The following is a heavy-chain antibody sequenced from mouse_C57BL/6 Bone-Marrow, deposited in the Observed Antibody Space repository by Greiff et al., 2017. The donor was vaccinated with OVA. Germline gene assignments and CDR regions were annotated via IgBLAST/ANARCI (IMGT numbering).Heavy chain of an antibody. V-gene: IGHV1-80*01. CDR2: IYPGDGGT. CDR1: GYAFSSYW. D-gene: IGHD1-1*01. CDR3: ARGGGIIYEHCAMDY. Sequence: VQLQQSGAELVKPGASVKISCKASGYAFSSYWMNWVKQRPGKGLEWIGQIYPGDGGTNYNGKFKGKATLTANKSSSTAYMELRSLISEDSAVDICARGGGIIYEHCAMDYWGQGTSVTVPS. J-gene: IGHJ4*01.